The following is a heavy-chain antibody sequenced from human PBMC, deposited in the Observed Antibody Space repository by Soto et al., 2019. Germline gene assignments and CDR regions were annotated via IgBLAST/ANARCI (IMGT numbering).Heavy chain of an antibody. V-gene: IGHV3-21*01. CDR2: ISSSSSYI. J-gene: IGHJ6*02. CDR1: GFTFSSYS. Sequence: ESGGGLVKPGGSLRLSCAASGFTFSSYSMNWVRQAPGKGLEWVSSISSSSSYIYYADSVKGRFTISRDNAKNSLYLQMNSLRAEDTAVYYCARDPSSGGPGYYYYGMDVWGQGTTVTVSS. CDR3: ARDPSSGGPGYYYYGMDV. D-gene: IGHD6-19*01.